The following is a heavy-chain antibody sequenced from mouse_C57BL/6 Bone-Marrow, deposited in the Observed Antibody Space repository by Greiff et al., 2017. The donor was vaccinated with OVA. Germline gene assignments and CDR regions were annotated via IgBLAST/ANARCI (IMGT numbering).Heavy chain of an antibody. D-gene: IGHD2-5*01. CDR2: IDPENGDT. J-gene: IGHJ3*01. Sequence: VQLQQSGAELVRPGASVKLSCTASGFNIKDDYMHWVKQRPEQGLEWIGWIDPENGDTEYASKFQGKATITADTSSNTAYLQLSSLTSTDAAVYYCTGSKRGFAGWGQGTLVTVAA. CDR1: GFNIKDDY. V-gene: IGHV14-4*01. CDR3: TGSKRGFAG.